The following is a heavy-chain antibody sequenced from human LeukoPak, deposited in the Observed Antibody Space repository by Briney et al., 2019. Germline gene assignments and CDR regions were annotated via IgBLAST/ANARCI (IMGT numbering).Heavy chain of an antibody. CDR3: AKDGDSSGYYSMGTDY. CDR1: GFTFSSYT. CDR2: IRYDGSNK. J-gene: IGHJ4*02. D-gene: IGHD3-22*01. V-gene: IGHV3-30*02. Sequence: PGGSLRLSCVASGFTFSSYTMHWVRQAPGKGLEWVAFIRYDGSNKYYADSVKGRFTISRDNSKNTLYLQMNSLRAEDTAVYYCAKDGDSSGYYSMGTDYWGQGTLVTVSS.